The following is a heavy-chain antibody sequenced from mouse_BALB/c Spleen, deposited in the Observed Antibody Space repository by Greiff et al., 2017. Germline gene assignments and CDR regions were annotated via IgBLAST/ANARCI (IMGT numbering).Heavy chain of an antibody. CDR2: IDPYNGGT. CDR3: ARGDYGNPWFAY. J-gene: IGHJ3*01. V-gene: IGHV1S135*01. Sequence: EVKLQQSGPELGKPGASVKISCKASGYSFTGYNMYWVKQSHRKSLEWIGYIDPYNGGTSYNQKSKGKATLTVDKSSSTAYMHLNSLTSEDSAIYYCARGDYGNPWFAYWGQGTLVTVSA. D-gene: IGHD2-1*01. CDR1: GYSFTGYN.